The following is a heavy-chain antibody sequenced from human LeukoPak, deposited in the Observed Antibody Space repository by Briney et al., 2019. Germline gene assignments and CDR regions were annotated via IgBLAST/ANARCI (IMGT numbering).Heavy chain of an antibody. CDR2: INQDAGGK. CDR3: ARYNSGPQN. D-gene: IGHD1-26*01. V-gene: IGHV3-7*05. CDR1: GFTFSNYW. J-gene: IGHJ4*02. Sequence: GGSLRLSCEASGFTFSNYWMSWVRQAPGKGLEWVANINQDAGGKYYVDSVKGRFTISRENAKSSLYLQMNSLRAEDTAVYYCARYNSGPQNWGQGTLVTVSS.